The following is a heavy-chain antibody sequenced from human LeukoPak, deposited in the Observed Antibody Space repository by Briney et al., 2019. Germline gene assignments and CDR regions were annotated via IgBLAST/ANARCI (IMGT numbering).Heavy chain of an antibody. D-gene: IGHD3-3*01. J-gene: IGHJ4*02. CDR1: GFTFSTYW. CDR3: VAWSGF. V-gene: IGHV3-74*01. CDR2: INTDGSTT. Sequence: HSGGSLGLSCAASGFTFSTYWMHWVRQAPGKGLVWVSRINTDGSTTGYADSVKGRFTISRDNAKNTLFLQMNSLRAEDTAVYYCVAWSGFWGQGTLVTVSS.